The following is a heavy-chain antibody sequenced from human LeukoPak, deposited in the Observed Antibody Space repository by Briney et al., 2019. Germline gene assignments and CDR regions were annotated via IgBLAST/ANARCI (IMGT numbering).Heavy chain of an antibody. J-gene: IGHJ5*01. CDR1: GFSFSSYG. Sequence: PGGSLGLSCAASGFSFSSYGMHWVRQASGRGLEWVAFIRYDGSNKDYADSVKGRFTISRDNSKNTLYLEMNSLRAEDTAVYHCAKVRFSDSGRDGLDSWGQGTLVTVSS. CDR3: AKVRFSDSGRDGLDS. V-gene: IGHV3-30*02. D-gene: IGHD5-12*01. CDR2: IRYDGSNK.